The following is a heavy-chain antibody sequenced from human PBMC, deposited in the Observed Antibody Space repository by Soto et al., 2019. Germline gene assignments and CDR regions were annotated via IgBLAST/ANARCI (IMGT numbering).Heavy chain of an antibody. J-gene: IGHJ1*01. CDR3: AKGGSSSSGFEYFQH. V-gene: IGHV3-23*01. CDR1: GFTFSSYA. D-gene: IGHD6-6*01. Sequence: GGSLRLSCAASGFTFSSYAMSWVRQAPGKGLEWVSAISGSGGSTYYADSVKGRFTISRDNSKNTLYLQMNSLRAEDTAVYYCAKGGSSSSGFEYFQHWGQGTLVTVSS. CDR2: ISGSGGST.